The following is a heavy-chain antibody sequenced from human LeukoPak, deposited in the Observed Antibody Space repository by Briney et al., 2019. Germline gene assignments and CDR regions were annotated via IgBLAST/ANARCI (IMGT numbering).Heavy chain of an antibody. CDR2: ISGSGGST. D-gene: IGHD3-22*01. CDR1: GFTFSSYA. Sequence: PGGSLRLSCAASGFTFSSYAMSWVRQAPGKGLEWVSAISGSGGSTYYADSVKGRFTISRDNSKNTLYLQMNSLRAEDTAVYYCAKYYYDSSGYSALLGYFDYWGQGTLVPVSS. J-gene: IGHJ4*02. CDR3: AKYYYDSSGYSALLGYFDY. V-gene: IGHV3-23*01.